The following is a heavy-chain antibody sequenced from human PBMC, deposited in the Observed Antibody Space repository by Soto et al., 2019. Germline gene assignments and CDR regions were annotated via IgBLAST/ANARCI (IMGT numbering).Heavy chain of an antibody. CDR2: INAGNGNT. D-gene: IGHD3-10*01. V-gene: IGHV1-3*01. J-gene: IGHJ3*02. Sequence: QVQLVQSGAEVKKPGASVKVSCKASGYTFTSYAMHWVRQAPGQRLEWMGWINAGNGNTKYSQKFQGRVTITRDTSASTAYMELSSLRSEDTAVYYCAREASMVRGVILDAFDIWGQGTMVTVSS. CDR1: GYTFTSYA. CDR3: AREASMVRGVILDAFDI.